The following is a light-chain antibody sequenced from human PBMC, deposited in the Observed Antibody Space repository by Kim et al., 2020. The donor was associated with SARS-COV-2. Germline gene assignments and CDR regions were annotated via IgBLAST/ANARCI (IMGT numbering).Light chain of an antibody. Sequence: PGKSVNVSCSGVGSDIGTYDYVSWYQQYPGQAPKLLVYDVNRRPSGVSNRFSGSRSGNTASLTISEVQAEDEAVYYCSSFANTTTLFGGGTKVTVL. J-gene: IGLJ2*01. CDR3: SSFANTTTL. V-gene: IGLV2-14*03. CDR2: DVN. CDR1: GSDIGTYDY.